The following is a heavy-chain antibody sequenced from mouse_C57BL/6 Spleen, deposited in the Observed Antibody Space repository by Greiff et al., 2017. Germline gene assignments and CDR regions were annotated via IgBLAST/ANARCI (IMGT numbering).Heavy chain of an antibody. CDR1: GFSFNTYA. CDR3: VRQRDTTDLYYFDY. J-gene: IGHJ2*01. D-gene: IGHD1-1*01. Sequence: EVQLVESGGGLVQPKGSLKLSCAASGFSFNTYAMNWVRQAPGKGLEWVARIRSKSNNYATYYADSVKDRFTISRDDSESMLYLQRNNVKTEDTAMYYWVRQRDTTDLYYFDYWGQGTTLTVSS. CDR2: IRSKSNNYAT. V-gene: IGHV10-1*01.